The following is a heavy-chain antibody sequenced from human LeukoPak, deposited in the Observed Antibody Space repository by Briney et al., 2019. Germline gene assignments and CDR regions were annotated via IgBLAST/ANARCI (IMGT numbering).Heavy chain of an antibody. CDR3: VRHNFATYSNNCYVY. D-gene: IGHD6-13*01. J-gene: IGHJ4*02. V-gene: IGHV4-39*01. CDR2: IYYSGSA. CDR1: GGSISSSSYS. Sequence: SDTLSLTCTVSGGSISSSSYSWGWIRQPPGKGLEWIGTIYYSGSAYYHPSLKSRVTMSVDTSKNHFSLKLTSVTAADTAVYYFVRHNFATYSNNCYVYWGQGPPVTVSS.